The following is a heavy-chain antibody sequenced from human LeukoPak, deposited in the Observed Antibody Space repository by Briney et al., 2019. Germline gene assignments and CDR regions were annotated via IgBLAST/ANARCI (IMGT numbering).Heavy chain of an antibody. CDR3: AKRSSGWYSLDY. D-gene: IGHD6-19*01. CDR2: ISGSGGST. V-gene: IGHV3-23*01. Sequence: GGSLRLSCAASGFTFSSYAMRWVRQAPGKGLEWVSAISGSGGSTYYADSVKGRFTISRDNSKNTLYLQMNSLRAEDTAVYYCAKRSSGWYSLDYWGQGTLVTVSS. J-gene: IGHJ4*02. CDR1: GFTFSSYA.